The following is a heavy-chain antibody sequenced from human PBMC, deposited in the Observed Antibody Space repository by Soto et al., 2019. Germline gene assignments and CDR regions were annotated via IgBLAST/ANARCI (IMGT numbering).Heavy chain of an antibody. J-gene: IGHJ4*02. CDR3: TRGWFGEFEYYFDY. Sequence: QVQLVQSGAEVKKPGASVKVSCKTSGYTFTTYGISWVRQAPGQGLEWMGWISPYNGNTKYAQKLQGRVTMTADTSTSTAYMDLRSLTSDDTAVYYCTRGWFGEFEYYFDYWGQGTLVTVSS. CDR2: ISPYNGNT. V-gene: IGHV1-18*01. CDR1: GYTFTTYG. D-gene: IGHD3-10*01.